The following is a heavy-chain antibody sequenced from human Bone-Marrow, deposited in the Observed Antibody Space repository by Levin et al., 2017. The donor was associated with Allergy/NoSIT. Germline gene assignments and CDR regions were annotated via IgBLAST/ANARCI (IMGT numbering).Heavy chain of an antibody. CDR2: INPSSGGT. J-gene: IGHJ4*02. CDR1: GYTFIGYY. CDR3: ASSDYGDYTPGF. V-gene: IGHV1-2*06. D-gene: IGHD4-17*01. Sequence: PRASVKVSCKASGYTFIGYYMHWVRQAPGQGLEWMGRINPSSGGTKYAQKFQGRVTMTRDKSIRTGYLELSRLRSDDTAVYYCASSDYGDYTPGFWGQGTLVTVSS.